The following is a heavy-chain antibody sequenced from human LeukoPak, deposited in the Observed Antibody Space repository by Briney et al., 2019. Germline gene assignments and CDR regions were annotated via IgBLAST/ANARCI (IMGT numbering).Heavy chain of an antibody. CDR1: GFTFSNYS. Sequence: PGGSPRLSCAASGFTFSNYSMNWVRQAPGKGLEWVSSISSSSYIYYADSVKGRFAISRDNARNSLYLQMNSLRVEDTAVYYCARSSRTSWYSDYWGQGTLVTVSS. CDR3: ARSSRTSWYSDY. D-gene: IGHD6-13*01. V-gene: IGHV3-21*01. CDR2: ISSSSYI. J-gene: IGHJ4*02.